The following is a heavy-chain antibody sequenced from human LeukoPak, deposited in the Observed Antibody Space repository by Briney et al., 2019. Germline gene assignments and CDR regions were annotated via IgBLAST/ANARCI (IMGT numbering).Heavy chain of an antibody. CDR1: GGSISSSSYY. V-gene: IGHV4-39*01. D-gene: IGHD2/OR15-2a*01. Sequence: SETLSLTCTVSGGSISSSSYYWGWIRQPPGKGLEWIGSIYYSGSTYYNPSLKSRVTISVDTSKNQFSLKLSSVTAADTAVYYCARGYFIVYWGQGTLVTVSS. CDR3: ARGYFIVY. J-gene: IGHJ4*02. CDR2: IYYSGST.